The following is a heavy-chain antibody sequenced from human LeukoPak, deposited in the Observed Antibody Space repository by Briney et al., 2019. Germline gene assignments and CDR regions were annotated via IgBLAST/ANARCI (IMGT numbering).Heavy chain of an antibody. CDR3: ARVRSGWYTRGEFDY. CDR1: GFTFDDYG. J-gene: IGHJ4*02. V-gene: IGHV3-20*04. Sequence: PGGSLRLSCAASGFTFDDYGMSWVRHAPGKGLEWVSGINWNGGSTGYADSVKGRFTISRDSAKNSLYLQMNSLRAEDTALYYCARVRSGWYTRGEFDYWGRGTLVTVFS. CDR2: INWNGGST. D-gene: IGHD6-19*01.